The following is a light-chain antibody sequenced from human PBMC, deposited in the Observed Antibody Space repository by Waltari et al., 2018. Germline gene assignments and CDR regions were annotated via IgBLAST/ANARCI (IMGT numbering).Light chain of an antibody. CDR1: STHIGGKT. CDR3: AAWDDSLNGWV. CDR2: SNS. V-gene: IGLV1-44*01. Sequence: SVLTHPPPASGTPEQRGTISRSGSSTHIGGKTVNWYQPLPGTAPKLLIYSNSRRPSGVPDRFSGSKSGTSASLAISGLQSEDEADYYCAAWDDSLNGWVFGGGTKLTVL. J-gene: IGLJ3*02.